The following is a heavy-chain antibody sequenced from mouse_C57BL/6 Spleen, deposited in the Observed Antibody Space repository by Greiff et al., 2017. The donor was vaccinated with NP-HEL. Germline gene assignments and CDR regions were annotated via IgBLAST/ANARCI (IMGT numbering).Heavy chain of an antibody. CDR3: ARGYYYGSLYYAMDY. V-gene: IGHV1-55*01. J-gene: IGHJ4*01. D-gene: IGHD1-1*01. CDR2: IYHGSGST. Sequence: QVQLQQSGAELVKPGASVKMSCKASGYTFTSYWITWVKQRPGQGLEWIGDIYHGSGSTNYNEKFKSKATLTVDTSSSTAYMQLSSLTSEDSAVYYCARGYYYGSLYYAMDYWGQGTSVTVSS. CDR1: GYTFTSYW.